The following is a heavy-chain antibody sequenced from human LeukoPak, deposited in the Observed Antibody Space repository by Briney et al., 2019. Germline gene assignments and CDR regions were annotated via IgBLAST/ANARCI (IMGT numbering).Heavy chain of an antibody. CDR1: GGTFSSYA. J-gene: IGHJ4*02. Sequence: ASVKVSCKASGGTFSSYAISWVRQAPGQGLEWMGIINPSGGSTSYAQKFQGRVTMTRDTSTSTVYMELSSLRSEDTAVYYCARAVRSKGSSSWTGNGRDYWGQGTLVTVSS. V-gene: IGHV1-46*01. CDR2: INPSGGST. CDR3: ARAVRSKGSSSWTGNGRDY. D-gene: IGHD6-13*01.